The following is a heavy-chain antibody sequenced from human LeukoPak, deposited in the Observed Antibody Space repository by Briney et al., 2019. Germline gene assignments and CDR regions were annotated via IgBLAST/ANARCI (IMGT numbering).Heavy chain of an antibody. CDR2: ISSSSSYI. J-gene: IGHJ6*03. CDR1: GFTFSSYS. V-gene: IGHV3-21*01. D-gene: IGHD3-16*01. CDR3: ARWGNYYYYMDV. Sequence: GGSLRLSCAASGFTFSSYSMNWVRQAPGKGLEWVSSISSSSSYIYYADSVKGRFTISRDNAKNSLYLQMNSLRAEDTAVYYCARWGNYYYYMDVWGKGTTVTVSS.